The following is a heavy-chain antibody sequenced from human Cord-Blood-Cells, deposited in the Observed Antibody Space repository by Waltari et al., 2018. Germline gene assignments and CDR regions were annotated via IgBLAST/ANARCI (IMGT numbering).Heavy chain of an antibody. Sequence: QVQLQQWGAGLLKPSETLSLTCAVYGGSFSGYYWSWIRQPPGKGLEWIGEINHSGSTNYHPSLKSRVTISVDTSKNQFSLKLGSVTAADTAVYYCARGQPNFDYWCQGTLVTVSS. V-gene: IGHV4-34*01. D-gene: IGHD2-2*01. CDR3: ARGQPNFDY. CDR2: INHSGST. J-gene: IGHJ4*02. CDR1: GGSFSGYY.